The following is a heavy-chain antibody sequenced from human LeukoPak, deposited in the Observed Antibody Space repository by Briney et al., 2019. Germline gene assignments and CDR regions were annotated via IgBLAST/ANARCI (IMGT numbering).Heavy chain of an antibody. CDR3: ARAARYTDYLSSSGGLWEYNFDF. CDR2: SYHSGNT. Sequence: SETLSLTCAVSGFSVSSGFYWAWIRQSPGKGLEWIANSYHSGNTYSNPSLKSRLTISVDTSMNSFSLRLTSVTAADTAVYYCARAARYTDYLSSSGGLWEYNFDFWGQGTLVTVSS. D-gene: IGHD3-9*01. CDR1: GFSVSSGFY. J-gene: IGHJ4*02. V-gene: IGHV4-38-2*01.